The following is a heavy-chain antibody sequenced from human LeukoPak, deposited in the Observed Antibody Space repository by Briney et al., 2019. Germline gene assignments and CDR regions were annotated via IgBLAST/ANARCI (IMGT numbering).Heavy chain of an antibody. CDR3: ARDSGVPAATYYYYYMDV. Sequence: GGSLRLSCAASGFTFSSYAMHWVRQAPGKGLEWVAVISYDGSNKYYADSVKGRFTISRDNSKNTLYLQMNSLRAEDTAVYYCARDSGVPAATYYYYYMDVWGKGTTVTVSS. CDR2: ISYDGSNK. CDR1: GFTFSSYA. D-gene: IGHD2-2*01. J-gene: IGHJ6*03. V-gene: IGHV3-30-3*01.